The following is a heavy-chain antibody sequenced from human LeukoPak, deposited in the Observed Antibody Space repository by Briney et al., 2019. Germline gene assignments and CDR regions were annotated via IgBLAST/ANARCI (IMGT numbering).Heavy chain of an antibody. Sequence: SVKVSCKASGGTFSSYAISWVRQAPGQGLEWMGGIIPIFGTADYAQKFQGRVTITADESTSTAYMELSSLRSEDTAVYYCARDSHYGSGSYDDWGQGTLVTVSS. V-gene: IGHV1-69*13. J-gene: IGHJ4*02. CDR1: GGTFSSYA. CDR3: ARDSHYGSGSYDD. CDR2: IIPIFGTA. D-gene: IGHD3-10*01.